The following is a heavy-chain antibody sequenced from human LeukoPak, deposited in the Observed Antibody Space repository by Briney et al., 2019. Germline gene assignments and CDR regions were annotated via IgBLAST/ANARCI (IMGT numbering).Heavy chain of an antibody. V-gene: IGHV3-7*01. J-gene: IGHJ4*02. D-gene: IGHD6-6*01. CDR2: MKRDGSEV. Sequence: GGSLRLSCAASGFTFSTYWMTWVRQAPGKGLEWVANMKRDGSEVYYANSVKGHFTISRDNAKNSLYLQMNSLRAEDTAVYYCARYTEYYFDYWGQGTLVTVSP. CDR3: ARYTEYYFDY. CDR1: GFTFSTYW.